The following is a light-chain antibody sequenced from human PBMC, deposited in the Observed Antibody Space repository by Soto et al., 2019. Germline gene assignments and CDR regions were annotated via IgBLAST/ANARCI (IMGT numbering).Light chain of an antibody. CDR2: GVS. Sequence: EIVLTQSPGTLSLSPGERATLSCRASQSVPSTYLAWYQQRPGQAPRLLIDGVSTRAPSIPARFSGSGSGTDFTLTISRLEPAEFVGYFCPQYGHPRPFTFGPGTKVDFQ. J-gene: IGKJ3*01. CDR1: QSVPSTY. CDR3: PQYGHPRPFT. V-gene: IGKV3-20*01.